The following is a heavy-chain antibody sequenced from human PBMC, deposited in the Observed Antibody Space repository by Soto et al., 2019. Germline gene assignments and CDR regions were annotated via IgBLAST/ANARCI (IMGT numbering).Heavy chain of an antibody. J-gene: IGHJ4*02. V-gene: IGHV4-34*01. CDR3: ATVGGYSYGYDY. CDR2: INHSGST. D-gene: IGHD5-18*01. CDR1: GGSFSSYY. Sequence: QVQLQQWGAGLLKPSETLSLTCRVYGGSFSSYYWSWIRQPPGKGLEWIGEINHSGSTNYNPSLKSGVTISVDPSKSQFSLKLSSVTAADTAVYYCATVGGYSYGYDYWGQGTLVTVSS.